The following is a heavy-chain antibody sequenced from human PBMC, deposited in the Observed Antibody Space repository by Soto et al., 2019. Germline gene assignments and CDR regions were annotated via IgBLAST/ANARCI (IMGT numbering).Heavy chain of an antibody. CDR3: AKDRYGDFYYYGMDV. CDR2: ISYDGSNK. D-gene: IGHD4-17*01. CDR1: GFTFSSYG. Sequence: PGGSLRLSCAASGFTFSSYGMHWVRQAPGKGLEWVALISYDGSNKYYADSVKGRFTISGDNSKNTLYLQMNSLRAEDTAVYYCAKDRYGDFYYYGMDVWGQGTTVTVSS. V-gene: IGHV3-30*18. J-gene: IGHJ6*02.